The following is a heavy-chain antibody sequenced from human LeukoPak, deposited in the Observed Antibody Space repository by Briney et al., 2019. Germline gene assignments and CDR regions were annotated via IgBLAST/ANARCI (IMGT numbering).Heavy chain of an antibody. V-gene: IGHV3-30-3*01. CDR2: ISYDGSNK. CDR3: ARSLPGYYGMDV. Sequence: GRSLRLACAASGFTFSSYAMEWVRQAPGKGLEWVAVISYDGSNKYYADSVKGRFTISRDNSKNTLYLQMNSLRAEDTAVYYCARSLPGYYGMDVWGQGTTVTVSS. J-gene: IGHJ6*02. CDR1: GFTFSSYA.